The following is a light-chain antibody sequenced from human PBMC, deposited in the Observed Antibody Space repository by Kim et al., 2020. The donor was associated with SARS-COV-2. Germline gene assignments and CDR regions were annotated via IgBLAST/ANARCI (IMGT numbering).Light chain of an antibody. CDR1: TGAVTSGHY. Sequence: QAVVTQEPSLIVSPGGTVTLTYGSSTGAVTSGHYPYWFQQNPGQAPRTLIYHTSNKQSLTPARFSGSLVGGKAALTLSGAQPEDEAEYYCLLSHSGARVFGGGTQLTVL. V-gene: IGLV7-46*01. CDR2: HTS. J-gene: IGLJ3*02. CDR3: LLSHSGARV.